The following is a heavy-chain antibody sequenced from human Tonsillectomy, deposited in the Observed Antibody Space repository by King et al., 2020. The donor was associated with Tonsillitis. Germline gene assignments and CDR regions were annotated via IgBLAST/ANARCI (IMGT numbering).Heavy chain of an antibody. D-gene: IGHD6-19*01. CDR3: ARDELAVAGTEY. V-gene: IGHV1-69*01. J-gene: IGHJ4*02. CDR1: GGTFTSYT. Sequence: HEQLVQSGAEVKKPGSSVKVSCKTSGGTFTSYTINWVRQAPGQGLEWMGWIIPIFTTTNYAQKFQERVTITADESTSTAYMELNNLRSEDTAVYFCARDELAVAGTEYWGQGTLVTVSS. CDR2: IIPIFTTT.